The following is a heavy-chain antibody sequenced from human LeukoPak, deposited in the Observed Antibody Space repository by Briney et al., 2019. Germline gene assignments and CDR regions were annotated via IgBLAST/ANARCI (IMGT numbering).Heavy chain of an antibody. CDR1: GYSFTSYW. CDR2: IYPGDSDT. V-gene: IGHV5-51*01. Sequence: GESLKISCKGSGYSFTSYWIGWVREMPGKGLEWMGVIYPGDSDTRYSPSFQGQVTISADKSISTAYLQWSSLKASDTAMYYCAIILGYCSSTSSEGFDYWGQGTLVTVSS. D-gene: IGHD2-2*01. CDR3: AIILGYCSSTSSEGFDY. J-gene: IGHJ4*02.